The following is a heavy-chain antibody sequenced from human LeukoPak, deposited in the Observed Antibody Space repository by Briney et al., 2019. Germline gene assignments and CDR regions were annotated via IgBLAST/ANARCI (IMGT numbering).Heavy chain of an antibody. J-gene: IGHJ2*01. CDR3: ARDRRQQLPADWYFDL. V-gene: IGHV3-73*01. CDR2: IRTKATSYDA. D-gene: IGHD6-13*01. Sequence: GGSLRLSCAASGFTFSGSPMHWVRQASGKGLEWVGRIRTKATSYDAAYAASVKGRFTISRDNSKNTLYLQMNSLRAEDTAVYYCARDRRQQLPADWYFDLWGRGTLVTVSS. CDR1: GFTFSGSP.